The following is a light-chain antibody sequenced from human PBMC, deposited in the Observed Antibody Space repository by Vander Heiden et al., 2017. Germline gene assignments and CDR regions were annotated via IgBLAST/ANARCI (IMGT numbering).Light chain of an antibody. V-gene: IGKV3-20*01. CDR2: GAS. CDR1: QSVSSSY. Sequence: EIVLTQSPGTLSLSPGERATLHCRASQSVSSSYLAWYQQKPGQAPRLLIYGASSRATGIPDRFSGSGSGTDFTLTISRLEPEDFAVYYCHQDGSSPVAFGHGTKVEIK. J-gene: IGKJ2*01. CDR3: HQDGSSPVA.